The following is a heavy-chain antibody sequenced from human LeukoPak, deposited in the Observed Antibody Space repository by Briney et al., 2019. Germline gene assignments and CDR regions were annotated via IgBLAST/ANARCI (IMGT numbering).Heavy chain of an antibody. CDR3: ARAPVAAADLYFDY. J-gene: IGHJ4*02. D-gene: IGHD2-15*01. CDR1: SDSISKYY. CDR2: IYTSGSA. V-gene: IGHV4-4*07. Sequence: SETLSLTCTVSSDSISKYYWSWIRQPAGKGLEWIGRIYTSGSANYNPSLKSRVTMSVDTSKNQFSLRLSSVTAADTAVYFCARAPVAAADLYFDYWGQGTLVTVSS.